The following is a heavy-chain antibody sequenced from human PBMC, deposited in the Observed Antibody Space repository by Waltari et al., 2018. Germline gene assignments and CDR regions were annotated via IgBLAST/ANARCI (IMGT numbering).Heavy chain of an antibody. CDR1: GGTFSSYA. V-gene: IGHV1-69*01. CDR3: ARDLAVAGLGAFDI. D-gene: IGHD6-19*01. CDR2: VIPIFGTA. J-gene: IGHJ3*02. Sequence: QVQLVQSGAEVKKPGSSVTVSCKASGGTFSSYAISWVRQAPGQGLEWMGGVIPIFGTANYAQKFQGRVTITADESTSTAYMELSSLRSEDTAVYYCARDLAVAGLGAFDIWGQGTMVTVSS.